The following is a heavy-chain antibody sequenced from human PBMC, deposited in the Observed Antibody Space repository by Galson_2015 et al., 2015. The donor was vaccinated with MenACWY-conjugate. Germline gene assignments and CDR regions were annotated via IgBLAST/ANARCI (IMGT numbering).Heavy chain of an antibody. CDR2: IKKQDGSEK. Sequence: SLRLSCAASGFTFSNYWMTWVRQAPGKGLEWVANIKKQDGSEKYYVDSEKGRFTLSRDNSKSSLYLQMNSLRAEYTAAYYCARGRYGTDVWGQGSTVTASS. J-gene: IGHJ6*02. CDR3: ARGRYGTDV. V-gene: IGHV3-7*03. CDR1: GFTFSNYW.